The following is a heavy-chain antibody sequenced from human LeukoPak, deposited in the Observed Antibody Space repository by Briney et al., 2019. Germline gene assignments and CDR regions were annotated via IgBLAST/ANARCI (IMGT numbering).Heavy chain of an antibody. J-gene: IGHJ4*02. CDR3: AKLVATIREGFDY. Sequence: PGGSLRLSCAASGFTFSSYAMSWVRQAPGKGLEWVSAISGRGGSTYCADSVKGRFTISRDNSKNTLYLQMNSLRAEDKAVYYCAKLVATIREGFDYWGQGTLVTVSS. CDR1: GFTFSSYA. CDR2: ISGRGGST. D-gene: IGHD2-2*01. V-gene: IGHV3-23*01.